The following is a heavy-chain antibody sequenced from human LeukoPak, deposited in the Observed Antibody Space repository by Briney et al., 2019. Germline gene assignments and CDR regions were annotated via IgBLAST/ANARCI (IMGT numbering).Heavy chain of an antibody. CDR1: GGSFSGYY. Sequence: SETLSLTCAVYGGSFSGYYWSWIRQPPGKGLEWIGEINRSGSTNYNPSLKSRVTISVDTSKNQFSLKLSSVTAADTAVYYCARGDYYDSSGYYYGYYFDYWGQGTLVTVSS. CDR3: ARGDYYDSSGYYYGYYFDY. CDR2: INRSGST. D-gene: IGHD3-22*01. J-gene: IGHJ4*02. V-gene: IGHV4-34*01.